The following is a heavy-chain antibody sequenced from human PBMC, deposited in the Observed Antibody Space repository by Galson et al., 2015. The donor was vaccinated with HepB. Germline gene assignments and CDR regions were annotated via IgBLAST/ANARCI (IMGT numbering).Heavy chain of an antibody. D-gene: IGHD6-13*01. CDR1: GGTFSSAA. V-gene: IGHV1-69*06. Sequence: SVKVSCKVSGGTFSSAALSWVRQAPGQGLEWMGGIIPMFTTPNHAQKFRGRVTITADKSTSTAYMELSSLRSDDTAVYYCARHRGGIAADPFDYWGQGTLVTVSS. CDR2: IIPMFTTP. CDR3: ARHRGGIAADPFDY. J-gene: IGHJ4*02.